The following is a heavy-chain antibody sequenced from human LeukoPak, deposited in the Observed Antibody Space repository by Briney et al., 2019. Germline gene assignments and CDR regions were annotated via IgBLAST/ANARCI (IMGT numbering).Heavy chain of an antibody. Sequence: PGGSLRLSCAASRFTFSSYAMLWVRQSPGKEREYVSAVSSDGGSTYYANSVKGRFTISRDNSKNTLYLQMGSRRAENMAVYYCASVLSRSVFAPYLNWGQGTLVTVSS. CDR1: RFTFSSYA. J-gene: IGHJ4*02. CDR3: ASVLSRSVFAPYLN. D-gene: IGHD2-21*01. CDR2: VSSDGGST. V-gene: IGHV3-64*01.